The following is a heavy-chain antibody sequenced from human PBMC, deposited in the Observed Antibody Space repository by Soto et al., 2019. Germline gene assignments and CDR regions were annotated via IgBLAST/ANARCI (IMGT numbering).Heavy chain of an antibody. V-gene: IGHV4-59*01. CDR2: IYYSGST. D-gene: IGHD6-19*01. CDR3: ARERAVAQWGMDV. J-gene: IGHJ6*02. Sequence: SETLSLTCTVSGGSISSYYWSWIRQPPGKGLEWIGYIYYSGSTNYNPSLKSRVTISVDTSKNQFSLKLSSVTAADTAVYYCARERAVAQWGMDVWGQGTTVTVSS. CDR1: GGSISSYY.